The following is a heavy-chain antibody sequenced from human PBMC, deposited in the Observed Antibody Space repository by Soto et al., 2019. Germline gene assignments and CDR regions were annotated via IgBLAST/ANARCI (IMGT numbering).Heavy chain of an antibody. CDR3: ARIVGEYGRYYFDS. CDR2: IFSKYEK. Sequence: QVTLKASGPVLAQPTETLTLTCNVSGFSRNNARMGVSWILQPQGTALEWLAHIFSKYEKSYSRSMMRRLTIPKGTSQRQVVRIMTNADPADTATYFCARIVGEYGRYYFDSWGPGTLVTVSS. D-gene: IGHD4-17*01. J-gene: IGHJ4*02. V-gene: IGHV2-26*01. CDR1: GFSRNNARMG.